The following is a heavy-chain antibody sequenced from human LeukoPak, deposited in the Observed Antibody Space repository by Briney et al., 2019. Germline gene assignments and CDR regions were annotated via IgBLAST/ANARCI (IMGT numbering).Heavy chain of an antibody. D-gene: IGHD3-22*01. J-gene: IGHJ4*02. CDR3: ARFETIEVATVDY. CDR2: ISRSGRTI. CDR1: GFTSSTYS. Sequence: GGSLRLSCAASGFTSSTYSMNWVRQAPGKGLEWVSSISRSGRTIYYADSVKGRFTFSRDNAKNSLYLQMNSLRAEDTAMCYCARFETIEVATVDYWGQGTLVTVSS. V-gene: IGHV3-21*01.